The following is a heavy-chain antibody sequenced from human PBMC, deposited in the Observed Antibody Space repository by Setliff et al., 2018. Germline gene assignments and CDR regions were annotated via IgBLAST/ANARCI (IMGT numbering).Heavy chain of an antibody. Sequence: SETLSLTCTVSGGSISSGSYYRGWIRQPPGKGLEWIGEINHSESTNYNPALKSRVTMSVDTSKNQFSLKLSSVTAADTAVYYCARSGYYDFWSGFLNDAFDIWGQGTMVTVSS. CDR1: GGSISSGSYY. J-gene: IGHJ3*02. D-gene: IGHD3-3*01. CDR3: ARSGYYDFWSGFLNDAFDI. V-gene: IGHV4-39*07. CDR2: INHSEST.